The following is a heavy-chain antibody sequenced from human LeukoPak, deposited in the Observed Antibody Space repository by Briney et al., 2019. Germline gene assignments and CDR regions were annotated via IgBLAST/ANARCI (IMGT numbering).Heavy chain of an antibody. CDR1: GGSISSYY. V-gene: IGHV4-59*01. Sequence: SETLSLTCTVSGGSISSYYWSWMRQPPGKGLEWSGYIYYSGSTSYNHSLNSRVTISVDTSKNQLSLKLSSVTAADAAVYYCARVWIIAVAGTGWFDPWGQGTLVTVSS. D-gene: IGHD6-19*01. J-gene: IGHJ5*02. CDR2: IYYSGST. CDR3: ARVWIIAVAGTGWFDP.